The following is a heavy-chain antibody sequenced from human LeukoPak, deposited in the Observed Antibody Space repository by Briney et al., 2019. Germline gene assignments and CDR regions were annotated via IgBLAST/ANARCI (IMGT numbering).Heavy chain of an antibody. CDR3: ARARNRFRTPGSLDY. Sequence: SETLSLTCTVSGGSIRSSYYYWGWIRQPPGKGLEWIGYIYYSGSTNYNPSLKSRVTISVDTSKNQFSLKLSSVTAADTAVYYCARARNRFRTPGSLDYWGQGTLVTVSS. J-gene: IGHJ4*02. D-gene: IGHD2-15*01. CDR1: GGSIRSSYYY. CDR2: IYYSGST. V-gene: IGHV4-61*05.